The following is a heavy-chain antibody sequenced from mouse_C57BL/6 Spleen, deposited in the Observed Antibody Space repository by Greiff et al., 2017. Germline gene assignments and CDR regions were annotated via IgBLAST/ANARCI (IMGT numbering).Heavy chain of an antibody. Sequence: VQLQQHGAELVKPGASVKLSCKASGYTFTSYWMHWVKQRPGRGLEWIGRIDPNSGGTKYNEKFKSKATLTVDKPCSTAYMQLSSLTSEDSAVYYCARNYYGSSYYFDYWGQGTTLTVSS. CDR2: IDPNSGGT. V-gene: IGHV1-72*01. CDR1: GYTFTSYW. CDR3: ARNYYGSSYYFDY. J-gene: IGHJ2*01. D-gene: IGHD1-1*01.